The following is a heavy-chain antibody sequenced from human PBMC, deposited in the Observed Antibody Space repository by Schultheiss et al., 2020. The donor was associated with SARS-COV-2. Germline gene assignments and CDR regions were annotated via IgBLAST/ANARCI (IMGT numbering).Heavy chain of an antibody. J-gene: IGHJ4*02. CDR3: AREMATMKLFDY. V-gene: IGHV3-30*12. D-gene: IGHD5-24*01. Sequence: GESLKISCAASGFTFSSYGMHWVRQAPGKGLEWVAVISYDGSNKYYADSVKGRFTISRDNAKNSLYLQMNSLRAEDTAVYYCAREMATMKLFDYWGQGTLVTVSS. CDR2: ISYDGSNK. CDR1: GFTFSSYG.